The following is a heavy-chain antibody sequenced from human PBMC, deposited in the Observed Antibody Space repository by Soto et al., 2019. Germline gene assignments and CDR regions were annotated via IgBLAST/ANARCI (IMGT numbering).Heavy chain of an antibody. J-gene: IGHJ6*02. CDR1: GYTFTSYD. CDR3: ARGLIPQSPGDSDRRGDV. V-gene: IGHV1-8*01. D-gene: IGHD4-17*01. CDR2: MNPNSGNT. Sequence: GASVKVSCKASGYTFTSYDINWVRQATGQGLEWMGWMNPNSGNTGYAQKFQGRVTMTRNTSISTAYMELSSLRSEDTAVYYCARGLIPQSPGDSDRRGDVWGQGTTVTVSS.